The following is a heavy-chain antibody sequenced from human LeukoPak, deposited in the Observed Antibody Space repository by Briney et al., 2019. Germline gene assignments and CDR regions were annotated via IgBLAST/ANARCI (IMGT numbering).Heavy chain of an antibody. CDR1: GFTFSSYA. V-gene: IGHV3-30*04. CDR3: ARDRVATTAQSYYYYGMDV. D-gene: IGHD5-12*01. J-gene: IGHJ6*02. CDR2: ISYDGSNK. Sequence: PGGPLRLSCAASGFTFSSYAMHWVRQAPGKGLEWVAVISYDGSNKYYADSVKGRFTISRDNSKNTLYLQMNSLRAEDTAVYYCARDRVATTAQSYYYYGMDVWGQGTTVTVSS.